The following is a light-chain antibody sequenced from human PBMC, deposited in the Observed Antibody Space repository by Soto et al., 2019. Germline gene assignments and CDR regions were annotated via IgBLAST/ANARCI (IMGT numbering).Light chain of an antibody. CDR3: QQYGASPFT. Sequence: VVLTQSPATLSLSPGDRASLSCRASRHVYINALGWYQQKPGRTPTLLIYGASTRATDIPDRFSATGSGTDFSLTISGVEPEHSAVYYCQQYGASPFTFGPGTRLEI. CDR1: RHVYINA. J-gene: IGKJ3*01. CDR2: GAS. V-gene: IGKV3-20*01.